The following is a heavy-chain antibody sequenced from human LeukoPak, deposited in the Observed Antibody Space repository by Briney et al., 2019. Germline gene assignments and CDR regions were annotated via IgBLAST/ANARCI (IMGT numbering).Heavy chain of an antibody. Sequence: SETLSLTCTVSGGSISSYYWSWIRQPPGKGLEWIGYIYYSGSTSYNPSLKSRVTISVDTSKNQFSLKLSSVTAADTAVYYCARGIRSIAAAALDYWGQGTLVTVSS. V-gene: IGHV4-59*01. CDR1: GGSISSYY. CDR2: IYYSGST. CDR3: ARGIRSIAAAALDY. J-gene: IGHJ4*02. D-gene: IGHD6-13*01.